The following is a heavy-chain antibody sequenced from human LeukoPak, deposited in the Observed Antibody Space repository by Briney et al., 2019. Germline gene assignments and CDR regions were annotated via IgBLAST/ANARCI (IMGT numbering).Heavy chain of an antibody. CDR1: GFTFSDHA. V-gene: IGHV3-13*01. Sequence: GGSLRLSCAASGFTFSDHAMHWVRQAPGKGLEWVSAVGIAADTFYPGSVRGRFTISRENAKNSLYLQMNSLRVEDTAVYYCVRQKKSHGNFDYWGQGTLVTVSS. J-gene: IGHJ4*02. CDR2: VGIAADT. CDR3: VRQKKSHGNFDY. D-gene: IGHD1-26*01.